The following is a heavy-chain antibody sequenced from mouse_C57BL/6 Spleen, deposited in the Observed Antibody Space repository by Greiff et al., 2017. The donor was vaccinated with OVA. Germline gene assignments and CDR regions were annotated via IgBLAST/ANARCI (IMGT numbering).Heavy chain of an antibody. CDR1: GYTFTSYW. CDR3: AMGLIYYDYDGYFDV. Sequence: VQLQQPGADLVKPGASVKVSCKASGYTFTSYWMHWVKQRPGQGLEWIGRIHPSDSDTNYNQKFKGKATLTVDKSSSTAYMQLSSLTSEDSAVYYCAMGLIYYDYDGYFDVWGTGTTVTVSS. J-gene: IGHJ1*03. D-gene: IGHD2-4*01. V-gene: IGHV1-74*01. CDR2: IHPSDSDT.